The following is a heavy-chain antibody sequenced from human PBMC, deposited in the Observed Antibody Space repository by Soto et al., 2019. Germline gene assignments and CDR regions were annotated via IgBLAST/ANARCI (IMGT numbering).Heavy chain of an antibody. D-gene: IGHD1-7*01. Sequence: ASVNVSCKSSGGAFSSYSSSWVRQTPGQGLECMGGIIPIFGTANYAQKFQGRVTITADESTSTAYMELSSLRSEDTAVYYCAREGEAGTTWYYFDYWGQGTLVTVPS. V-gene: IGHV1-69*13. CDR3: AREGEAGTTWYYFDY. CDR2: IIPIFGTA. J-gene: IGHJ4*02. CDR1: GGAFSSYS.